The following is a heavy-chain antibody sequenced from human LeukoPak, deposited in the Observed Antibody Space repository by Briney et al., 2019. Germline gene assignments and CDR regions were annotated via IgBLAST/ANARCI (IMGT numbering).Heavy chain of an antibody. V-gene: IGHV4-59*08. D-gene: IGHD2-2*01. Sequence: SETLSLTCTVSGGSLSNYYWSWIRPPPGKGLEWIGYIYYSGSTNYNPSLKSRVTISVDTSKNQFSLKLSSVTAADTAVYYCARRYCSSTSCPNWFDPWGQGTLVTVSS. CDR1: GGSLSNYY. CDR3: ARRYCSSTSCPNWFDP. J-gene: IGHJ5*02. CDR2: IYYSGST.